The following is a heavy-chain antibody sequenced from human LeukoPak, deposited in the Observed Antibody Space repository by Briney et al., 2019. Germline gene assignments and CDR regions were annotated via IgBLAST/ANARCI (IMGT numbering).Heavy chain of an antibody. D-gene: IGHD6-19*01. CDR1: GYTFTGYY. CDR2: INPSGGST. J-gene: IGHJ6*03. Sequence: GASVKVSCKASGYTFTGYYMHWVRQAPGQGLEWMGIINPSGGSTSYAQKFQGRVTITRNTSISTAYMELSSLRSEDTAVYYCARVIAVAGTYYYYYYMDVWGKGTTVTVSS. V-gene: IGHV1-46*01. CDR3: ARVIAVAGTYYYYYYMDV.